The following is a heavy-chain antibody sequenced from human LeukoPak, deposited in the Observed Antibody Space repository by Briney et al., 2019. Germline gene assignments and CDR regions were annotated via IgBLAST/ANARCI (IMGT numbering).Heavy chain of an antibody. CDR1: GFTFSTYV. CDR3: ARGSYYDSSEYY. V-gene: IGHV3-30-3*01. J-gene: IGHJ4*02. CDR2: ISYDGSNK. Sequence: PGGSLRLSCVASGFTFSTYVMHWVRQAPGKGLEWVAVISYDGSNKYYADSVRGRFTISRDNSKNTLYLQMNSLRAEDTAVYYCARGSYYDSSEYYWGQGTLVTVSS. D-gene: IGHD3-22*01.